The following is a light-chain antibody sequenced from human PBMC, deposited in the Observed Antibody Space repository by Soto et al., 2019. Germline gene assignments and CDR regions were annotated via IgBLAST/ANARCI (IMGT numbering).Light chain of an antibody. CDR1: RSISTW. CDR3: LQYNGFSRA. CDR2: GAS. J-gene: IGKJ1*01. V-gene: IGKV1-5*01. Sequence: STLSASVGDRVTITCRASRSISTWLAWYQQKPGKAPKLLIYGASSLEIGVPSRFSGSGSGTEFTLTISSLQPDDFATYYCLQYNGFSRAFGQGTKVDIK.